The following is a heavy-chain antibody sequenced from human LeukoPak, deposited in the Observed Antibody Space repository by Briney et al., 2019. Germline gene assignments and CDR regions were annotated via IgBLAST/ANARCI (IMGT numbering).Heavy chain of an antibody. Sequence: PGGSQRLSCAASGFTFSDYYMSWIRQAPGKGLEWVSYISSSGSTIYYADSVKGRFTISRDNAKNSLYLQMNSLRAEDTAVYYCARVYDIPSAFDIWGQGTMVTVSS. CDR2: ISSSGSTI. CDR3: ARVYDIPSAFDI. D-gene: IGHD3-9*01. V-gene: IGHV3-11*01. CDR1: GFTFSDYY. J-gene: IGHJ3*02.